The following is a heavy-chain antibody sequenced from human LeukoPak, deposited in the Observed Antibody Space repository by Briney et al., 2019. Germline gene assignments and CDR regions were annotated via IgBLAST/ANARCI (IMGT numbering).Heavy chain of an antibody. CDR3: ARPSKRYYGSGSYYPYYFDY. CDR2: INHSGST. CDR1: GGSFSGYY. J-gene: IGHJ4*02. D-gene: IGHD3-10*01. Sequence: PSETLSLTCAVYGGSFSGYYWSWIRQPPGKGLEWIGEINHSGSTNYNPSLKSRVTISVGTSKNQFSLKLSSVTAADTAVYYCARPSKRYYGSGSYYPYYFDYWGQGTLVTVSS. V-gene: IGHV4-34*01.